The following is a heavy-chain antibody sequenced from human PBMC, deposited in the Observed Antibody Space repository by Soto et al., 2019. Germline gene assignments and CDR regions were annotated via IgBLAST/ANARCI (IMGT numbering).Heavy chain of an antibody. CDR1: GFTFSSYG. CDR3: AKDSSSWLYGMDV. Sequence: PGGSLRLSCAASGFTFSSYGMHWVRQAPGKGLEWVAVISYDGSNKYYADSVKGRFTISRDNSKNTLYLQMNSLRAEDTAVYYCAKDSSSWLYGMDVWGQGTTVTVSS. V-gene: IGHV3-30*18. D-gene: IGHD6-13*01. J-gene: IGHJ6*02. CDR2: ISYDGSNK.